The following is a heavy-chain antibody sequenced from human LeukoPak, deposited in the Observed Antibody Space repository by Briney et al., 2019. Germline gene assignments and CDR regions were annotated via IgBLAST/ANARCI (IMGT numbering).Heavy chain of an antibody. D-gene: IGHD6-19*01. V-gene: IGHV4-39*07. CDR2: IYYSGST. CDR3: ARVIVSWSSGWYFDY. J-gene: IGHJ4*02. Sequence: SETLSLTCTVSGGSISSSSYYWGWIRQPPGKGLEWIGSIYYSGSTYYNPSLKSRVTISVDTSKNQFSLKLSSVTAADTAVYYCARVIVSWSSGWYFDYWGQGALVTVSS. CDR1: GGSISSSSYY.